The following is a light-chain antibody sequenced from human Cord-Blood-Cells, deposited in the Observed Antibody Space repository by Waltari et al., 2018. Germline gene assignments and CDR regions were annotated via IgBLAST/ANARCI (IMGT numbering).Light chain of an antibody. Sequence: NFMLTQPHSVSESPGKTVTISCTRSSGSIASNYVQWYQQRPGISPTTVIYEDNQRPSGVPVRFSGSIDSSSNSASLTISGLKTEDEADYYCQSYDSSNWVFGGGTKLTVL. J-gene: IGLJ3*02. CDR1: SGSIASNY. CDR3: QSYDSSNWV. CDR2: EDN. V-gene: IGLV6-57*01.